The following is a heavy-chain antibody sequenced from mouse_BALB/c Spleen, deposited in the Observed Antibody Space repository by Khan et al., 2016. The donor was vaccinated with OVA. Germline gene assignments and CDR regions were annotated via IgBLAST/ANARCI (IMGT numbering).Heavy chain of an antibody. CDR1: GFTFSDYY. J-gene: IGHJ3*01. CDR2: ISDGGSYT. CDR3: LRGYYGDPFAY. Sequence: EVELVESGGGLVKPGGSLKLSCAASGFTFSDYYMYWVRQTPEKKLEWVATISDGGSYTYYTDSVTGRFTISRDDAKNNLYLQIGSLKSEYTAIYYCLRGYYGDPFAYWGQGTLVTVSA. V-gene: IGHV5-4*02. D-gene: IGHD2-13*01.